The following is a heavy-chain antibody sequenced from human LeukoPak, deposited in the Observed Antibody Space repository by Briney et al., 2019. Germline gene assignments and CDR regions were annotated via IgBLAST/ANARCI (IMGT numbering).Heavy chain of an antibody. V-gene: IGHV4-31*03. D-gene: IGHD6-6*01. Sequence: SETLSLTCTVSGGSISSGGYYWSWIRQHPGKGLEWIGYIYYSGSTYYNPSLKSRVTISVDTSKNQFSLKLSSVTAADTAVYYYARGRKLVPAYWGQGTLVTVSS. CDR1: GGSISSGGYY. CDR3: ARGRKLVPAY. J-gene: IGHJ4*02. CDR2: IYYSGST.